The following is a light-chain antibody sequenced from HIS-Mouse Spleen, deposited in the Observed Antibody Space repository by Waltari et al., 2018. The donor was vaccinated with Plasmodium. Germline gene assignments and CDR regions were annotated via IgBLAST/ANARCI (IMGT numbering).Light chain of an antibody. CDR2: EGS. J-gene: IGLJ1*01. Sequence: QSALTQPASVSGSPGQAITISCTGPSRDGWRFNLVPWYQQHPGKAPKLMIYEGSKRPSGVSNRFSGSKSGNTASLTISGLQAEDEADYYCCSYAGSSTYVFGTGTKVTVL. V-gene: IGLV2-23*01. CDR3: CSYAGSSTYV. CDR1: SRDGWRFNL.